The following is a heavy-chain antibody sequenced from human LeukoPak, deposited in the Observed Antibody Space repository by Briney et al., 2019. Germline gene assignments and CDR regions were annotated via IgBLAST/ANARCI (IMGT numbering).Heavy chain of an antibody. V-gene: IGHV3-30-3*01. Sequence: GGSLRLSCAASGFTFSSYAMHWVRQAPGEGLEWVAVISYDGSNKYYAGSVKGRFTISRDNSKNTLYLQMNSLRAEDTAVYYCARDPNYYGSLPLDYWGQGTLVTVSS. D-gene: IGHD3-10*01. J-gene: IGHJ4*02. CDR1: GFTFSSYA. CDR3: ARDPNYYGSLPLDY. CDR2: ISYDGSNK.